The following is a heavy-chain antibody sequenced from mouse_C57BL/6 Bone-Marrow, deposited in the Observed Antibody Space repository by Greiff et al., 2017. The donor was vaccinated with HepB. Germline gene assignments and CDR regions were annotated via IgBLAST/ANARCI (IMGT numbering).Heavy chain of an antibody. Sequence: EVQLQQSGAELVRPGASVKLSCTASGFNIKDDYMHWVKQRPEQGLEWIGWIDPENGDTEYASKFQGKATITADTSSNTAYLQLSSLTSEDTAVYYCTKGNPYYYAMDYWGQGTSVTVSS. D-gene: IGHD2-1*01. CDR1: GFNIKDDY. J-gene: IGHJ4*01. V-gene: IGHV14-4*01. CDR2: IDPENGDT. CDR3: TKGNPYYYAMDY.